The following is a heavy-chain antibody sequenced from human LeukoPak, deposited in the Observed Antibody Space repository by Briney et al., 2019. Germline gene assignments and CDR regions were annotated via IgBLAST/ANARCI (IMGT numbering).Heavy chain of an antibody. J-gene: IGHJ4*02. V-gene: IGHV3-23*01. Sequence: GGSLRLSCAASGFTFSSYAMSWVRQAPGKGLEWVSAISGSGGSTYYADSVKGRFTISRDNSKNTLYLQMNSLRAEDTAVYYCAKSASAYVLMVAPGDYWGQGTLVTVSS. CDR2: ISGSGGST. D-gene: IGHD2-8*01. CDR3: AKSASAYVLMVAPGDY. CDR1: GFTFSSYA.